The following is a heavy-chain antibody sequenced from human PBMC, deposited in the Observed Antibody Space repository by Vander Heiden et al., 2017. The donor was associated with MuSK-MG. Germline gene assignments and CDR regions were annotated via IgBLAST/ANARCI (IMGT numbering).Heavy chain of an antibody. J-gene: IGHJ6*03. D-gene: IGHD2-2*01. CDR1: GFTCSSYA. CDR3: AKVVPAAMHYYYYMDV. Sequence: EVPLLESGGGLVQPGGSLRLSCAASGFTCSSYAMSWVRQAPGKGLGWVSAISGSGSSTCYADSVKGRFTISRDNSKNTLYLQMNSLRAEHTAVYYCAKVVPAAMHYYYYMDVWGKGTTVTVSS. CDR2: ISGSGSST. V-gene: IGHV3-23*01.